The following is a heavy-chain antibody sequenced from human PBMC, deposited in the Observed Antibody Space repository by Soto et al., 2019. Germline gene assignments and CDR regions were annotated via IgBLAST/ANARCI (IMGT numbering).Heavy chain of an antibody. CDR3: ARGSFIAVANPPYYYGMDV. CDR1: GYTFTSYG. J-gene: IGHJ6*02. D-gene: IGHD6-19*01. V-gene: IGHV1-18*04. Sequence: GASVKVSCKASGYTFTSYGISWVRQAPGQGLEWMGWISGYNGNTNYAQKLQGRITMTTDTSTSTAYMELRSLRSDDTAVYYCARGSFIAVANPPYYYGMDVWGQGTTVTVSS. CDR2: ISGYNGNT.